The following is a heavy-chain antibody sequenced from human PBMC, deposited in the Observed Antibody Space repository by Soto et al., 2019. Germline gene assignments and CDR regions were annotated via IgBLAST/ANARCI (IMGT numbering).Heavy chain of an antibody. D-gene: IGHD3-22*01. V-gene: IGHV3-9*01. CDR1: GFIFEDHA. Sequence: ELQLVESGGGLVQPGRSLRLSCAAIGFIFEDHAMHWIRQVPGKGLEWVAGINWNSGITGYADSVKGRFTISRDNANNSLHLEMNSLKSEDTALYYCAKGRGALTVVSNWFDPWGQGTLVTVSS. J-gene: IGHJ5*02. CDR2: INWNSGIT. CDR3: AKGRGALTVVSNWFDP.